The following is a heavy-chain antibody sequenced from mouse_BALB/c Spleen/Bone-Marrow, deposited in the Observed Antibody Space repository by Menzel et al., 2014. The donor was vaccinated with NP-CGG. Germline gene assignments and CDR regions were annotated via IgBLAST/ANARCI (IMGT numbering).Heavy chain of an antibody. CDR1: GYTFXDYT. CDR3: ARVITTGYYAMDY. Sequence: QVQLQQSGAELVRPGVSVKISCKGSGYTFXDYTMHWVKQSHAKSLEWIGVISTYYGDASYNQKFKGKATMTVDKSSSTAYMELARLTSEDSAIYYCARVITTGYYAMDYWGQGTSVTVSS. D-gene: IGHD2-4*01. V-gene: IGHV1S137*01. J-gene: IGHJ4*01. CDR2: ISTYYGDA.